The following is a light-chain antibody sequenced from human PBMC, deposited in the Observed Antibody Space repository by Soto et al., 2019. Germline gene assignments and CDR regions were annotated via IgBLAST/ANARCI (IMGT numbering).Light chain of an antibody. CDR3: QQYNNWPPIT. CDR2: GAS. CDR1: QTVSSN. V-gene: IGKV3-15*01. Sequence: EIVMTQSPATLSLSPGERATLSCRASQTVSSNLAWYQQKPGQAPRLLIYGASTRATDIPVRFSGSGSGTEFTLTISSLQSEDFAIYYCQQYNNWPPITFGQGTRLEI. J-gene: IGKJ5*01.